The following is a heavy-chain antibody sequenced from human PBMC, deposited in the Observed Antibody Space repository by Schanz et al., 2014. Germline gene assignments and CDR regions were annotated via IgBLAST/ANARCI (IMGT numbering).Heavy chain of an antibody. CDR1: GGTFGRYT. J-gene: IGHJ3*01. V-gene: IGHV1-69*02. D-gene: IGHD2-2*01. CDR2: NIHVLGVT. CDR3: ARGSCTASGCYDAFDL. Sequence: QVPLVQSGAEVKKPGSSVNVSCEASGGTFGRYTISWLRQAPGQGLEWMGRNIHVLGVTNYAQKFQGRLTITVDQSKTTAFMELSSLTSEDTALYYCARGSCTASGCYDAFDLWGQGTLVTVSS.